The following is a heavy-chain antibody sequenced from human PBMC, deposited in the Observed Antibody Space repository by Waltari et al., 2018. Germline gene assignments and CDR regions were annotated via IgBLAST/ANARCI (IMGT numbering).Heavy chain of an antibody. CDR1: GGSISSYY. J-gene: IGHJ3*02. D-gene: IGHD2-2*01. Sequence: QVQLQESGPGLVKPSETLSLTCTVSGGSISSYYWSWLRQPPGKGPEGIRRTYTSGSTNYNPSLKSRVTMSVDTSKNQFSPKLSSVTAADTAVYYCARVAGTGDCSSTSCYRLAGAFDIWGQGTMVTVSS. CDR2: TYTSGST. CDR3: ARVAGTGDCSSTSCYRLAGAFDI. V-gene: IGHV4-4*07.